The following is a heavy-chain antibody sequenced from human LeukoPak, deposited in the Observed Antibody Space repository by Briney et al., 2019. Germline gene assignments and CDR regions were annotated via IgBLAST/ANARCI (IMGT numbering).Heavy chain of an antibody. D-gene: IGHD2-2*01. J-gene: IGHJ4*02. V-gene: IGHV3-48*04. Sequence: GGSLRLSCAASGFTFSSYSMNWIRRAPGKGLEWISYMSSSGSTISYADSVTGRFTVSRDNAKNSLYLQMNSLRAEDTAVYYCARSILPAANAIDYWGQGTLLTVSS. CDR2: MSSSGSTI. CDR3: ARSILPAANAIDY. CDR1: GFTFSSYS.